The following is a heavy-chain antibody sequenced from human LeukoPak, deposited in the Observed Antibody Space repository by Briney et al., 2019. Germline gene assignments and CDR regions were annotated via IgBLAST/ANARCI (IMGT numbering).Heavy chain of an antibody. J-gene: IGHJ4*02. CDR2: ISYDGSNK. V-gene: IGHV3-30*18. D-gene: IGHD3-22*01. CDR1: GFTFSSYG. CDR3: AKEYSPLTYYYDSSGYYPDY. Sequence: GGSLRLSCEASGFTFSSYGMHWVRQAPGKGLEWVAVISYDGSNKYYADSVKGRFTISRDNSKNTLYLQMNSLRAEDTAVYYCAKEYSPLTYYYDSSGYYPDYWGQGTLVTVSS.